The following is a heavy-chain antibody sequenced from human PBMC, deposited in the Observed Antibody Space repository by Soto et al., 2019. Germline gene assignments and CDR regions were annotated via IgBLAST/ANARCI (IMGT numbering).Heavy chain of an antibody. Sequence: SETLSLTCTVSGGSISSYYWSWIRQPPGKGLEWSGYIYYSGSTNYNPSLKSRVTISVDTSKNQFSLKLSSVTAADTAVYYCARGGAYYDILTGYYDYYYYGMDVWGQGTTVTVSS. D-gene: IGHD3-9*01. J-gene: IGHJ6*02. CDR3: ARGGAYYDILTGYYDYYYYGMDV. CDR1: GGSISSYY. V-gene: IGHV4-59*01. CDR2: IYYSGST.